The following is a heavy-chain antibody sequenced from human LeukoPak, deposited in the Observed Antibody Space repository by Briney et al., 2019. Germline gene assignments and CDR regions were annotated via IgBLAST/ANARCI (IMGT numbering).Heavy chain of an antibody. J-gene: IGHJ4*02. Sequence: ASVKVSCKASGYTFTNFDINWVRQAPGQGLEWMGWISAYNGNTNYAQKLQGRVTMTTDTSTSTAYMELRSLRSDDTAVYYCAREDPRGDYFDYWGQGTLVTVSS. CDR1: GYTFTNFD. V-gene: IGHV1-18*01. CDR2: ISAYNGNT. CDR3: AREDPRGDYFDY. D-gene: IGHD4-17*01.